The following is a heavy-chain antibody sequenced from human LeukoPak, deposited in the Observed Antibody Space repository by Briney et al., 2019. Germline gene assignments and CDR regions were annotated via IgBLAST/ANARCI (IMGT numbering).Heavy chain of an antibody. CDR2: INSDESDT. Sequence: QPGGSLRLSCAASGFTFSRYWMHWVRQAPGKGLVWVSRINSDESDTSYADSVKGRFTISRDNAKNTPYLQMNSLRAEDTAVYYCARDGSLPDYWGQGTLVTVSS. CDR1: GFTFSRYW. J-gene: IGHJ4*02. V-gene: IGHV3-74*01. CDR3: ARDGSLPDY.